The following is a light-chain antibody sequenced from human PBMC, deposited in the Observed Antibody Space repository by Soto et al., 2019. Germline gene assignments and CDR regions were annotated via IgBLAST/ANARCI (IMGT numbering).Light chain of an antibody. CDR1: QSVSSY. CDR2: DAS. CDR3: QQYGNSPWT. V-gene: IGKV3-11*01. J-gene: IGKJ1*01. Sequence: ESVLTQSPATLSLSPGERATLSCRASQSVSSYLAWYQQKPGQAPRLLIYDASNRATGIPARFSGSGSGTEFILTISSLQSEDSAVYYCQQYGNSPWTFGQGTKV.